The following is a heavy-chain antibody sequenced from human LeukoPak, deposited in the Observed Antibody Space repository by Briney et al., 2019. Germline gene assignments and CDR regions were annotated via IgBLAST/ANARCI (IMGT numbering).Heavy chain of an antibody. V-gene: IGHV4-39*01. J-gene: IGHJ4*02. CDR1: SGSISSSSYY. D-gene: IGHD4-17*01. CDR2: IYYSGST. Sequence: SETLSLTCTVSSGSISSSSYYWGWLRQPPGKGLEWIGSIYYSGSTYHNPSLKSRVTISVDTSKNQFSLRLSSVTAADTAVYYCARLPTVTFFDYWGQGTLVTVSS. CDR3: ARLPTVTFFDY.